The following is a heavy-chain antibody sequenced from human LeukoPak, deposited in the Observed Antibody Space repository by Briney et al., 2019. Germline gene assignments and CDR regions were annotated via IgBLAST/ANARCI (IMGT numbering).Heavy chain of an antibody. J-gene: IGHJ5*01. D-gene: IGHD2-8*01. CDR1: GDSISSFY. CDR3: ALAPNSNWFDF. CDR2: IDYSGSS. V-gene: IGHV4-59*08. Sequence: SETLSLTCSVSGDSISSFYWNWIRQPPGKRLEWIGNIDYSGSSNYNPSLESRVTISIDTSRKQFFLKLDSVTAADTAVYYCALAPNSNWFDFWGQGTWSPSPQ.